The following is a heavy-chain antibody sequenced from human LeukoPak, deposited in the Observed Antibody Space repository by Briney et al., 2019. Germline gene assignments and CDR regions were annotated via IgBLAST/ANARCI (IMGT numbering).Heavy chain of an antibody. V-gene: IGHV3-53*01. Sequence: PGGSLRLSCAASGFIVSSNYMSWVRQAPGKGLEWVSLIYSGGSTYYADSVKGRFTISRDNSKNTLYVQMNSLRAEDTAVYYCARHSRNAFDIWGQGTMVTVSS. CDR2: IYSGGST. J-gene: IGHJ3*02. CDR1: GFIVSSNY. CDR3: ARHSRNAFDI. D-gene: IGHD3-22*01.